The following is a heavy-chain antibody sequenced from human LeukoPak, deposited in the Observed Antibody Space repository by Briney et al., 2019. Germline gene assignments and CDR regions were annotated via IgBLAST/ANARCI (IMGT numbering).Heavy chain of an antibody. D-gene: IGHD2-21*01. Sequence: GGSLRLSCRASSFTFSSYVMSWVRQAPGKGLEWVSTVSTTGGSTYHADSVRGRFTISRDNSKNTLYLQMNSLRAEDAAVYFCAKAPVTSCRGAYCYPFDSWGQGTLVTASS. CDR3: AKAPVTSCRGAYCYPFDS. CDR2: VSTTGGST. J-gene: IGHJ4*02. V-gene: IGHV3-23*01. CDR1: SFTFSSYV.